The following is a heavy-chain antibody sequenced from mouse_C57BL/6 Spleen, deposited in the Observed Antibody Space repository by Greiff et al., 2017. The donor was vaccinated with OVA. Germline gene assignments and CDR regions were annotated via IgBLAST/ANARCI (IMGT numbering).Heavy chain of an antibody. CDR3: TRSDGNWFAY. CDR2: IDPETGGT. J-gene: IGHJ3*01. CDR1: GYTFTAYE. V-gene: IGHV1-15*01. D-gene: IGHD2-1*01. Sequence: QVQLQQSGAELVRPGASVTLSCKASGYTFTAYEMHWVKQTPVHGLEWIGAIDPETGGTAYNQKFKGKAILTADKSSSTAYMELRSLTSEDSAVYYCTRSDGNWFAYWGQGTLVTVSA.